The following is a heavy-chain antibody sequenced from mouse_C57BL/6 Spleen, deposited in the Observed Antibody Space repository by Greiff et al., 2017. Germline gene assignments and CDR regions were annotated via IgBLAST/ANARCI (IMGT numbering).Heavy chain of an antibody. Sequence: EVQLQESGGGLVKPGGSLKLSCAASGFTFSSYAMSWVRQTPEKRLEWVATISDGGSYTYYPDNVTGRFTISRDNAKNNLYLQMSHLKSEDTAMYYCARDRSYYGSNAMDYWGQGTSVTVSS. CDR2: ISDGGSYT. D-gene: IGHD1-1*01. J-gene: IGHJ4*01. CDR1: GFTFSSYA. V-gene: IGHV5-4*01. CDR3: ARDRSYYGSNAMDY.